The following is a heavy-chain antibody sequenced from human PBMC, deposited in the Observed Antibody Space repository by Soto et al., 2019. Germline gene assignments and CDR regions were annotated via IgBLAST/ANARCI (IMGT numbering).Heavy chain of an antibody. CDR3: ARDRPLGYCTNGVWCWLDP. CDR2: ISAYNGNT. Sequence: ASVKVSCRASGYTFTSYGISWVRQAPGQGLEWMGWISAYNGNTNYAQKLQGRVTMTTDTSTSTAYMELRSLRSDDTAVYYCARDRPLGYCTNGVWCWLDPWGQGTLVTVSS. J-gene: IGHJ5*02. CDR1: GYTFTSYG. V-gene: IGHV1-18*01. D-gene: IGHD2-8*01.